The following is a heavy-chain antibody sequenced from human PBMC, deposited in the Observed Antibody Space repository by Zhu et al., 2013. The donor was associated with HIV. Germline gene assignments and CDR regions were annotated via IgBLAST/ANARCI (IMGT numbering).Heavy chain of an antibody. CDR1: GGTFSSYA. V-gene: IGHV1-69*01. D-gene: IGHD2-2*01. CDR2: IIPIFGTA. CDR3: ARAQTDIVVVPAVIPGQYYYYYYGMDV. Sequence: QVQLVQSGAEVKKPGSSVKVSCKASGGTFSSYAISWVRQAPGQGLEWMGGIIPIFGTANYAQKFQGRVTITADESTSTAYMELSSLRSEDTAVYYCARAQTDIVVVPAVIPGQYYYYYYGMDVWGQGTTVTVSS. J-gene: IGHJ6*02.